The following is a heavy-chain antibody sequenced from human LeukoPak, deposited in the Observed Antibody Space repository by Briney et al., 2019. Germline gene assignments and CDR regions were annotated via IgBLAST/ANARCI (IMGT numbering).Heavy chain of an antibody. CDR2: IQISGST. J-gene: IGHJ4*02. Sequence: SETLSLTCTVSGGSISSYYWNWIRQPAGKGLEWIGRIQISGSTNYNPSLKSRVTMPVDTSKNQFSLKLSPVTAADTAVYYCARDLCSSTSCYLPYFDYWGQGTLVTVSS. CDR3: ARDLCSSTSCYLPYFDY. V-gene: IGHV4-4*07. CDR1: GGSISSYY. D-gene: IGHD2-2*01.